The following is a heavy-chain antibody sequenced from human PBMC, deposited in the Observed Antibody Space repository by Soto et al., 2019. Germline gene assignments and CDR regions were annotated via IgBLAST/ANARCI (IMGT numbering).Heavy chain of an antibody. CDR3: ERGGSDQLLSGGMDV. D-gene: IGHD2-2*01. CDR2: ISAYNGNT. CDR1: GYTFTSYG. Sequence: ASVKVSCKASGYTFTSYGISWVRQAPGQGLEWMGWISAYNGNTNYAQKLQGRVTTTTDTSTSTAYMELRSLRSDDTAVYYCERGGSDQLLSGGMDVWGQGTTVTVSS. V-gene: IGHV1-18*04. J-gene: IGHJ6*02.